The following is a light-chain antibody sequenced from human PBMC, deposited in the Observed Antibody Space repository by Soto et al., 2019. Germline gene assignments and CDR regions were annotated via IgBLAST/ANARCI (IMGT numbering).Light chain of an antibody. CDR3: HQYNYWPT. CDR1: HSVSSN. J-gene: IGKJ1*01. V-gene: IGKV3-15*01. Sequence: EIVMKQSPDILSVSPGERATLSWRASHSVSSNLAWYQQKPGQSPRLLIYGASTRATGIPVRFSGSGSGTEFTLTISSLQSEDFAVYYCHQYNYWPTFGQGTKVDIK. CDR2: GAS.